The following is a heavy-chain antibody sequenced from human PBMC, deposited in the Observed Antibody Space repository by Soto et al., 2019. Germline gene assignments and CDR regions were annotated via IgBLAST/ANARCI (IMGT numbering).Heavy chain of an antibody. V-gene: IGHV3-23*01. Sequence: EVQLLESGGGLVQPGGSLRLSCTASGFTLNNHAMSWVRQAPGKGLGWVSVISGSDGSTYYADSVRGRFSISIDSSKNTLYLQMSSLRAEDTAVYYCASPPRATVTDNIFDFWGPGTLVTVSS. D-gene: IGHD4-17*01. CDR3: ASPPRATVTDNIFDF. CDR2: ISGSDGST. J-gene: IGHJ4*02. CDR1: GFTLNNHA.